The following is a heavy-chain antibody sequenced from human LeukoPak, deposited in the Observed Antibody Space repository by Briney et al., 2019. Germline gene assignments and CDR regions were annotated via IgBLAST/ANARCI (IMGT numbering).Heavy chain of an antibody. CDR1: GFTFDDYA. J-gene: IGHJ4*02. Sequence: GRSLRLSCAASGFTFDDYAMHWVRQAPGKGLEWVSGISWNSGSIGYADSVKGRFTISRDNAKNSLYLQMNSLRAEDMALYYCAKGTRSSTVTHLDYWGQGTLVTVSS. CDR2: ISWNSGSI. CDR3: AKGTRSSTVTHLDY. D-gene: IGHD4-17*01. V-gene: IGHV3-9*03.